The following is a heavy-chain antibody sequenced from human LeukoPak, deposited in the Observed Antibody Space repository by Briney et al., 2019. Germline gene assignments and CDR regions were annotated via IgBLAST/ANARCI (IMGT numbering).Heavy chain of an antibody. J-gene: IGHJ3*02. CDR2: IYISGST. Sequence: PSETLSLTCTDSGGSISSYYWSRIRQPAGKGLEWIGRIYISGSTNYNHPLKSRVTMSVDTSKNQFSLMLSSVTAADTAVYYCARAVRGVREGAFDIWGQGTMVTVSS. CDR3: ARAVRGVREGAFDI. D-gene: IGHD3-10*01. CDR1: GGSISSYY. V-gene: IGHV4-4*07.